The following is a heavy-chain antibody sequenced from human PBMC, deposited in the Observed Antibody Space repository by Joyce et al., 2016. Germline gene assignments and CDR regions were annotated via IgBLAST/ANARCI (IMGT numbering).Heavy chain of an antibody. CDR3: ARGDDYDYWSGYEAHYFDY. V-gene: IGHV4-59*01. J-gene: IGHJ4*02. D-gene: IGHD3-3*01. Sequence: QVQLQESGPGLVKPSETLSLSCTVSGGSISSYYWSWIRQPPGKGLEWIGYINHRGRTNYNPSLKSRVTISVDTSKNEFSLKMTSVTAADMDVYYCARGDDYDYWSGYEAHYFDYWGQGTLVTVSS. CDR1: GGSISSYY. CDR2: INHRGRT.